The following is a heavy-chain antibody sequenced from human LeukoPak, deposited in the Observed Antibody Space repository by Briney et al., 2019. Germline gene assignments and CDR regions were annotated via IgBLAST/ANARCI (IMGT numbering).Heavy chain of an antibody. J-gene: IGHJ6*02. CDR2: ISYDGSNK. Sequence: GGSLRLSCAASGFTFSSNGMHWVRQAPGKGLEWVAVISYDGSNKYYADSVKGRFTISRDNSKNTLYLQMNSLRAEDTAVYYCAKDSTPYYYYGMDVWGQGTTVTVSS. CDR1: GFTFSSNG. V-gene: IGHV3-30*18. CDR3: AKDSTPYYYYGMDV.